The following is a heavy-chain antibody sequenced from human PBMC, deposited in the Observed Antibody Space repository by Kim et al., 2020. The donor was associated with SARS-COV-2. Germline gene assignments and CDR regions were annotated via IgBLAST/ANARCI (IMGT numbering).Heavy chain of an antibody. V-gene: IGHV3-33*05. D-gene: IGHD3-10*01. CDR3: ARERLLWFGELRFDP. J-gene: IGHJ5*02. Sequence: GGSLRLSCAASGFTFSSYGMHWVRQAPGKGLEWVAVISYDGSNKYYADSVKGRFTISRDNSKNTLYLQMNSLRAEDTAVYYCARERLLWFGELRFDPWGQGTLVTVSS. CDR2: ISYDGSNK. CDR1: GFTFSSYG.